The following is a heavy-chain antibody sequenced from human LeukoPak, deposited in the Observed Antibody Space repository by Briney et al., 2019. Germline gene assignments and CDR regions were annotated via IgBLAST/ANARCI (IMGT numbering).Heavy chain of an antibody. CDR2: ISGSGGST. CDR1: GFTFSSYA. V-gene: IGHV3-23*01. J-gene: IGHJ4*02. CDR3: AKGGNWSYFGDY. D-gene: IGHD1-7*01. Sequence: GGSLRLSCAASGFTFSSYAMSWVRQAPGKGLEWVSAISGSGGSTYYADSVKGRLTISRDNSKSTLYLQMNSLRAEDTAVYYCAKGGNWSYFGDYWGQGTLVTVSS.